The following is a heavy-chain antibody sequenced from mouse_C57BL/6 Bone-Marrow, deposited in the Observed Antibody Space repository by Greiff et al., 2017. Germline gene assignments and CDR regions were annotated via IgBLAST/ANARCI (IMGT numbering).Heavy chain of an antibody. Sequence: QVQLQQPGAELVMPGASVKLSCKASGYTFTSYWMHWVKQRPGQGLEWIGEIDPSDSYTNYNQKFKGKSTLTVDKSSSTAYMQLSSLTSEDSAVYYCARTRDYINFFAYWGQGTLVTVSA. V-gene: IGHV1-69*01. CDR2: IDPSDSYT. CDR3: ARTRDYINFFAY. CDR1: GYTFTSYW. D-gene: IGHD2-5*01. J-gene: IGHJ3*01.